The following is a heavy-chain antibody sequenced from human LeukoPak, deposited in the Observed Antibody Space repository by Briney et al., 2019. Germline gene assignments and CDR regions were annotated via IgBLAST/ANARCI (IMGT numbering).Heavy chain of an antibody. J-gene: IGHJ4*02. D-gene: IGHD5-18*01. CDR2: IRYDGSNK. V-gene: IGHV3-30*02. CDR3: AKDGGYSYGYGDY. CDR1: GFTFSSYG. Sequence: GGSLRLSCAASGFTFSSYGMHWVRQAPGKGLEWVAFIRYDGSNKYYADSVKGRFTISRDNSKNTLYLQMNSLRAEDTAVYYCAKDGGYSYGYGDYGGQGTLVTVSS.